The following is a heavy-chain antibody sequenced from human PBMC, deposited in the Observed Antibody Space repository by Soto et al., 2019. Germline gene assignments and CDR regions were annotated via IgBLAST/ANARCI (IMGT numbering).Heavy chain of an antibody. Sequence: ASVKVSCKASGYTFTSYGISWVRQAPGRGLEWMGWISAYNGNTNYAQKLQGRVTMTTDTSTSTAYMELRSLRSDDTAVYYCARNVDIVATIDRWFDPWGQGTLVTVSS. V-gene: IGHV1-18*01. CDR1: GYTFTSYG. J-gene: IGHJ5*02. CDR2: ISAYNGNT. D-gene: IGHD5-12*01. CDR3: ARNVDIVATIDRWFDP.